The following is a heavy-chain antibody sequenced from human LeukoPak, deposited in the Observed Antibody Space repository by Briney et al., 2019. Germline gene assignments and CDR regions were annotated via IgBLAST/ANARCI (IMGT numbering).Heavy chain of an antibody. V-gene: IGHV4-59*01. J-gene: IGHJ6*02. CDR1: GGSISSYY. Sequence: SETLSLTCTVSGGSISSYYWSWIRQPPGKGLEWIGYIYYSGSTNYNPSLKSRVTISVDTSKNQFSLKLSSVTAADTAVYYCATARGGTHDYYYYGMDVWGQGTTVTVSS. CDR3: ATARGGTHDYYYYGMDV. CDR2: IYYSGST. D-gene: IGHD2-15*01.